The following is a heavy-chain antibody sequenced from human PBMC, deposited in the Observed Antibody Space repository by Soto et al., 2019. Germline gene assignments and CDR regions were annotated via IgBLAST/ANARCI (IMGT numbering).Heavy chain of an antibody. V-gene: IGHV3-64*07. J-gene: IGHJ4*02. D-gene: IGHD4-17*01. CDR1: GFSFINHH. Sequence: EVPLVESGGGLVQPGGSLRLSCAGSGFSFINHHMHWVRQAPGKGLEYVSGISASGSTIYYADSVKGRFTISRDNSKNTLFLQMGDLRNEDMAVYYCARVRKTYGDYDYWGQGTLVTVSS. CDR3: ARVRKTYGDYDY. CDR2: ISASGSTI.